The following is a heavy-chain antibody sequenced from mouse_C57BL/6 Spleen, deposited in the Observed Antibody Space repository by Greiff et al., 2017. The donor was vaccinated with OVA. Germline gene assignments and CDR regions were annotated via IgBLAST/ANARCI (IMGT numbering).Heavy chain of an antibody. CDR2: LYPGSGST. Sequence: QVQLQQPGAELVKPGASVKMSCKASGYTFTSYWITWVKQRPGQGLEWIGDLYPGSGSTNYTEKFKSKATLTVDTSSSTAYMQLSSLTSEDSAVYYCAIYDGYSYWYFDVWGTGTTVTVSS. D-gene: IGHD2-3*01. CDR1: GYTFTSYW. V-gene: IGHV1-55*01. J-gene: IGHJ1*03. CDR3: AIYDGYSYWYFDV.